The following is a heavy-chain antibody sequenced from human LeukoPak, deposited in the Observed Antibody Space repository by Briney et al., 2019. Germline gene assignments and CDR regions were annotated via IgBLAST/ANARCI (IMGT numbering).Heavy chain of an antibody. J-gene: IGHJ6*01. CDR1: VASLNTSA. CDR2: IIPIFGTA. Sequence: SVKVSSKASVASLNTSAISWVRQAPGQGLEWMGGIIPIFGTANFAQKFQGGVTITADESTNTAYMELSSLRSEDTAVYYCASRYCSNAMCGSSYYFYYCRDGWGQGTTVTVSS. CDR3: ASRYCSNAMCGSSYYFYYCRDG. D-gene: IGHD2-8*01. V-gene: IGHV1-69*13.